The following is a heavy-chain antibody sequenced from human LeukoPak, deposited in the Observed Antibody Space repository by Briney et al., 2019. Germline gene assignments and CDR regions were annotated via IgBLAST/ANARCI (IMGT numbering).Heavy chain of an antibody. J-gene: IGHJ4*02. D-gene: IGHD5-18*01. Sequence: GESLKISRQGSGYRFTSYWIRWVRQIPGKGLGWKGRIHPSDSYPNYSPSFQGHVTISADESISTAYLQWSSLKASDTAMYYCARLTTAMVRRGYDFDYWGQGTLVTVSS. CDR2: IHPSDSYP. CDR1: GYRFTSYW. CDR3: ARLTTAMVRRGYDFDY. V-gene: IGHV5-10-1*01.